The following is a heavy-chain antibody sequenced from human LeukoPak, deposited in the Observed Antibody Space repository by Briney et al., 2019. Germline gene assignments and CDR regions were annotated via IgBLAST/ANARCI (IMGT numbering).Heavy chain of an antibody. J-gene: IGHJ6*03. V-gene: IGHV4-38-2*01. CDR1: GSSVSNGYF. CDR3: ARVGGITIFGGASITPTYYMDV. D-gene: IGHD3-3*01. Sequence: SETLSLTCAVSGSSVSNGYFWGWIRQPPGKGLEWIGSINHSGTTYYNQSLKSRVTMSVDTSKNQLSLNVTSVTAADTAVYFCARVGGITIFGGASITPTYYMDVWGKGTTVIVSS. CDR2: INHSGTT.